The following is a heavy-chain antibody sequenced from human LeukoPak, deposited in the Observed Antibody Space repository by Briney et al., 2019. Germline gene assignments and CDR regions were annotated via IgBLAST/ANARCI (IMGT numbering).Heavy chain of an antibody. CDR3: ARGYDSSGSRWYYFDY. J-gene: IGHJ4*02. CDR1: GWSFSGYY. CDR2: INHSGST. D-gene: IGHD3-22*01. V-gene: IGHV4-34*01. Sequence: SETLSLTCAVYGWSFSGYYWSWIRQPPGKGLEWIGEINHSGSTNYNPSLKSRVTISVDTTKNQFSLKLSSVTAADTAVYYCARGYDSSGSRWYYFDYWGQGTLVTVSS.